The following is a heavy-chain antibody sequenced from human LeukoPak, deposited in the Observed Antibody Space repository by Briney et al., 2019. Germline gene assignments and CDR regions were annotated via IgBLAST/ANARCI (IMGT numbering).Heavy chain of an antibody. D-gene: IGHD6-19*01. CDR1: GFTFRNYA. Sequence: GGSLRLSCTASGFTFRNYAMTWVRQAPGKGLEWVSHINHADDNTFYADSVRGRFTLSRDSSKNTLYLQMNSLRAEDTATYYCARKAVATADITLDNWGQGTVVTVSS. CDR3: ARKAVATADITLDN. V-gene: IGHV3-23*01. J-gene: IGHJ4*02. CDR2: INHADDNT.